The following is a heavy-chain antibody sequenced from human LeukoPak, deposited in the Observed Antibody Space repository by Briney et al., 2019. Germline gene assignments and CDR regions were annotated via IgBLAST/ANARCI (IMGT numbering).Heavy chain of an antibody. CDR1: GYTFTGYY. Sequence: ASVNVSCKASGYTFTGYYMHWVRQAPGQGLEWMGRINPNSGGTNYAQKFQGRVTMTRNTSISTAYMELSRLRSDDTAVYYCASAGLLAGLFDYWGQGTLVIVSS. CDR3: ASAGLLAGLFDY. V-gene: IGHV1-2*06. J-gene: IGHJ4*02. CDR2: INPNSGGT. D-gene: IGHD3-9*01.